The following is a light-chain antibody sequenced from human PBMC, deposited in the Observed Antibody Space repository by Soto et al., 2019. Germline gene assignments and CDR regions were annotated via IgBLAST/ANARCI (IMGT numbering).Light chain of an antibody. CDR3: QQRSNWPST. CDR2: DAS. CDR1: QSVSSY. V-gene: IGKV3-11*01. Sequence: EIVLTQSPATLSWSPGERSTLSCRASQSVSSYLAWYQQKPGQAPRLLIYDASNRATGIPDRFSGSGSGTDFDLSISNLEPEEFACYYFQQRSNWPSTFGGGTKVEIK. J-gene: IGKJ4*01.